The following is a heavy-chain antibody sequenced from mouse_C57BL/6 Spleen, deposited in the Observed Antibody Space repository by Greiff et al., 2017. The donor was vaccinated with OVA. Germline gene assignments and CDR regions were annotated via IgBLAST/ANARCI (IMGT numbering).Heavy chain of an antibody. CDR3: ASIYDGYPYYFDY. CDR2: ISYDGSN. V-gene: IGHV3-6*01. Sequence: EVQLQESGPGLVKPSQSLSLTCSVTGYSITSGYYWNWIRQFPGNKLEWMGYISYDGSNNYNPSLKNRISITRDTSKNQFFLKLNSVTTEDTATYYCASIYDGYPYYFDYWGQGTTLTVSS. D-gene: IGHD2-3*01. J-gene: IGHJ2*01. CDR1: GYSITSGYY.